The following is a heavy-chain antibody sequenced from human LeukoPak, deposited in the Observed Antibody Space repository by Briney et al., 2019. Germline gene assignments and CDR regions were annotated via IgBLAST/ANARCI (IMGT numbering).Heavy chain of an antibody. J-gene: IGHJ4*02. CDR1: GFTFSGYG. D-gene: IGHD3-22*01. CDR2: IWSDGSNK. V-gene: IGHV3-33*01. CDR3: ARGYYAGRGHHFEY. Sequence: GKSLRLSCATSGFTFSGYGMHWVRQAPGKGLEWVTVIWSDGSNKYYADSVKGRFTISRDNSKNTLYLQMNSLRAEDTAVYYCARGYYAGRGHHFEYWGQGTLVTVSS.